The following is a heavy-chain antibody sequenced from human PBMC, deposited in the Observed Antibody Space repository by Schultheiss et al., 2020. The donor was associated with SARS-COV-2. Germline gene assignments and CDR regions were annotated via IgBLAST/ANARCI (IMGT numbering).Heavy chain of an antibody. V-gene: IGHV4-39*07. J-gene: IGHJ4*02. CDR1: GGSISSSSYY. D-gene: IGHD6-6*01. Sequence: SQTLSLTCTVSGGSISSSSYYWGWIRQPPGKGLEWIGSIYTSGSTNYNPSLKSRVTISVDTSKNQFSLKLSSVTAADTAIYYCARGMATRPSPFDYWGQGTLVTVSS. CDR3: ARGMATRPSPFDY. CDR2: IYTSGST.